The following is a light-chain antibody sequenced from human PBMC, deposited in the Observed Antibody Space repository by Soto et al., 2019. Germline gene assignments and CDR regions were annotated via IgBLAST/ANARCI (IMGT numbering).Light chain of an antibody. CDR3: QVWDDNSDHYV. CDR2: DDS. Sequence: SYELTHPPSVSVAPGQAARITCGGNNIEDKSVQWYQQRPGQAPVLVVYDDSDRPSGIPERFSGSNSGNTATLTITRVEAGDEADYYCQVWDDNSDHYVFGTGTKVTV. CDR1: NIEDKS. V-gene: IGLV3-21*02. J-gene: IGLJ1*01.